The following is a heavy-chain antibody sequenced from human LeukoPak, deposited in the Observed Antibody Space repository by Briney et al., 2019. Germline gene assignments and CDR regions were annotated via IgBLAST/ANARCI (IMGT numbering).Heavy chain of an antibody. Sequence: GGSLRLSCAASGFTFSNYWMNWVRQAPGKGLEWVANVNRDGGEKYYMDSVKGRFTISRDNTKNSLCLHMSSLRADDTAVYYCATYILNAGDSNWYDRWGQGTLVTVSS. D-gene: IGHD2-21*01. CDR2: VNRDGGEK. CDR3: ATYILNAGDSNWYDR. V-gene: IGHV3-7*01. J-gene: IGHJ5*02. CDR1: GFTFSNYW.